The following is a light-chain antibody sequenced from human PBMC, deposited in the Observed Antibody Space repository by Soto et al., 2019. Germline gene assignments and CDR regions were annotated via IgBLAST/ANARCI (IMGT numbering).Light chain of an antibody. Sequence: EIVLTQSPGTLSLSPGERATLSCRASQSVSSKLAWYQQKPGQAPRLLIYGASTRATGIPARFSGSGSGTEFTLTISSLRSEDFAVYYCQQYNNWPPITFGQGTRLEIK. CDR3: QQYNNWPPIT. J-gene: IGKJ5*01. CDR1: QSVSSK. V-gene: IGKV3-15*01. CDR2: GAS.